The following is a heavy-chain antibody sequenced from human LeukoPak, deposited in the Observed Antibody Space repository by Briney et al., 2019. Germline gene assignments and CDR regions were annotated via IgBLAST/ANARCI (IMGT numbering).Heavy chain of an antibody. CDR3: ARDVIDRLRHDVFDI. Sequence: RPSETLSLTCTVSGGSISSSSYYWSWIRQPPGKGLEWIGSIYYSGSTYYNPSLKSRVTISVDTSKNQFSLKLSSVTAADTAVYYCARDVIDRLRHDVFDIWGQGTAVTVSS. J-gene: IGHJ3*02. CDR2: IYYSGST. V-gene: IGHV4-39*07. D-gene: IGHD2/OR15-2a*01. CDR1: GGSISSSSYY.